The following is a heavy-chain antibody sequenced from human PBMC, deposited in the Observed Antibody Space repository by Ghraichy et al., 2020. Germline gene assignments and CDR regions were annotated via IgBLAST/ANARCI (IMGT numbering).Heavy chain of an antibody. CDR3: GSSGTSLFLPRVGY. D-gene: IGHD2-2*01. Sequence: LSLTCAASGFNFRSYCMNWVRQAPGKGLEWVSSISSGSGYISYADSVKGRFTISRDDARTSLYLQMTSLRAEDTAVYYCGSSGTSLFLPRVGYWGQGTLVTVSS. CDR1: GFNFRSYC. J-gene: IGHJ4*02. CDR2: ISSGSGYI. V-gene: IGHV3-21*01.